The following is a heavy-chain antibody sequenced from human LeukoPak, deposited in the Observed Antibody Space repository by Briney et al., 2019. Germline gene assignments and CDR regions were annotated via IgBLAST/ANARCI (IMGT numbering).Heavy chain of an antibody. CDR3: ARGFHYYGSGSLDY. V-gene: IGHV1-2*02. CDR2: INPNSGGT. D-gene: IGHD3-10*01. CDR1: GYTFTGYY. Sequence: GASVKVSCKASGYTFTGYYMHWVRQAPGQGLEWMGWINPNSGGTNYAQKFQGRVTMTRDTSISTAYMELSSLRSEDTAVYYCARGFHYYGSGSLDYWGQGTLVTVSS. J-gene: IGHJ4*01.